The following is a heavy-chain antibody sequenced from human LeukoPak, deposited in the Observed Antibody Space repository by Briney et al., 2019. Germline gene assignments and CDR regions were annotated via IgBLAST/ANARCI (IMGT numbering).Heavy chain of an antibody. CDR1: GFTFDDYA. J-gene: IGHJ4*02. D-gene: IGHD3-3*01. V-gene: IGHV3-74*01. Sequence: GGALRLSCAASGFTFDDYAMHGVRQAPGKGLVWVSRINSDGSSTSYADSVKGRFTISRDNAKNTLYLQMNSLRAEDTAVYYCASGYDFWSGSQNDYYFDYWGQGTLVTVSS. CDR2: INSDGSST. CDR3: ASGYDFWSGSQNDYYFDY.